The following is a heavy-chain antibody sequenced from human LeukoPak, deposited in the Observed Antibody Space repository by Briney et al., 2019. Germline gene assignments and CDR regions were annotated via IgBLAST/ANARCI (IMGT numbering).Heavy chain of an antibody. V-gene: IGHV4-4*07. CDR1: GASLCSHY. CDR2: IYTSANT. D-gene: IGHD1-1*01. Sequence: SETLSLTCNVSGASLCSHYWLDTRQPAGKTLECIGRIYTSANTNYNPSFKSRATISIDRSKNPFSLNLPSVTAADTAVYYCARDRIWNDAGHDPFDIWGQGTMVTVSS. CDR3: ARDRIWNDAGHDPFDI. J-gene: IGHJ3*02.